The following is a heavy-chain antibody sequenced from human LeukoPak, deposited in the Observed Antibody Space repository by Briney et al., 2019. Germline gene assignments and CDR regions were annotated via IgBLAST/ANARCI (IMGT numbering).Heavy chain of an antibody. CDR3: ARPYYDSSAPPYDY. CDR2: ISAYNGDT. Sequence: ASVKVSCKASGYTFTSYGISWVRQAPGQGLEWMGWISAYNGDTNYAQKLQGRVTVTTDTSTSTAYMELRSLRSDDTAVYYCARPYYDSSAPPYDYWGQGTLVTVSS. J-gene: IGHJ4*02. CDR1: GYTFTSYG. D-gene: IGHD3-22*01. V-gene: IGHV1-18*01.